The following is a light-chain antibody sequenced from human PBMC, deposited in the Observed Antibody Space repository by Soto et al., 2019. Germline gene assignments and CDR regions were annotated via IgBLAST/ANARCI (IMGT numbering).Light chain of an antibody. V-gene: IGLV1-51*01. CDR3: GTWDSSLSVVV. CDR2: DNN. J-gene: IGLJ2*01. CDR1: SSNIGKNY. Sequence: QAVLTQPPSVSAAPGQKVTISCSGSSSNIGKNYVSWYQHLPGTAPKLLIYDNNKRPSGIPDRFSASKSGTSATLGITGLQTGDEADYYCGTWDSSLSVVVFGGGTKLTVL.